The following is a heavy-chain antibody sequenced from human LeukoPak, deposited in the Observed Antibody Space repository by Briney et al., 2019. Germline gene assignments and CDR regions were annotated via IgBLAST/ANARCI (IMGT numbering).Heavy chain of an antibody. J-gene: IGHJ4*02. CDR1: GGSISSYY. CDR3: ARVGEVGATDY. CDR2: IYYSGST. D-gene: IGHD1-26*01. V-gene: IGHV4-59*01. Sequence: SETLSLTCTVSGGSISSYYWSWIRQPPGKGLEWIGYIYYSGSTNYNPSLKSRVTLSVDTSKNQFSLKLSSVTAADTAVYYCARVGEVGATDYWGQGTLVTVSS.